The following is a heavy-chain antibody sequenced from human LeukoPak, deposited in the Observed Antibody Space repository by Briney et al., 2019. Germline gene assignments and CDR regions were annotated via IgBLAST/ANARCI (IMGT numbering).Heavy chain of an antibody. V-gene: IGHV3-20*04. CDR1: GFTFDDYG. D-gene: IGHD3-22*01. Sequence: PGGSLRLSCAASGFTFDDYGMSWVRQAPGKGLEWVSGINWNGGSTGYADSVKGRFTISRDNAKNSLYLQMNNLRAEDTALYYCARMYYYDSSGYLDYWGQGTLVTVSS. CDR3: ARMYYYDSSGYLDY. CDR2: INWNGGST. J-gene: IGHJ4*02.